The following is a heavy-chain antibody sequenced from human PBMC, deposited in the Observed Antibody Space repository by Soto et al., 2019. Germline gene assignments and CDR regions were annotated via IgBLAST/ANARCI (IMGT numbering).Heavy chain of an antibody. D-gene: IGHD3-9*01. Sequence: NPSETLSLTCTVSGGSISSYYWSWIRQPPGKGLEWIGYIYYSGSTNYNPSLKSRVTISVDTSKNQFSLKLSSVTAADTAVYYCARDLGDILTGYFWFDSWGQGALVTVSS. J-gene: IGHJ5*01. V-gene: IGHV4-59*01. CDR3: ARDLGDILTGYFWFDS. CDR2: IYYSGST. CDR1: GGSISSYY.